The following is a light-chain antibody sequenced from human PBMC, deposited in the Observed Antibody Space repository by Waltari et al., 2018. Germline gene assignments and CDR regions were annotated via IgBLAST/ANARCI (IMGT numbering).Light chain of an antibody. V-gene: IGLV2-14*01. Sequence: QSALTQPASVSGSPGQSITISCTGTTYNYVSWYQQLPGKTPKLLIYDVPQRPSGVSSRFSGSKFGNTASLTISGLQAEDEADYYCTSYTNGCTVFGGGTKLTVL. CDR1: TYNY. CDR2: DVP. CDR3: TSYTNGCTV. J-gene: IGLJ2*01.